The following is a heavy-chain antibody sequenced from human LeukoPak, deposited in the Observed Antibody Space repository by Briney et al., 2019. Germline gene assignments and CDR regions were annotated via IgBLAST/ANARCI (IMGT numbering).Heavy chain of an antibody. D-gene: IGHD6-19*01. CDR3: ARDLRAVAGTQFGY. CDR1: GFTVSSNY. V-gene: IGHV3-53*01. J-gene: IGHJ4*02. Sequence: GGSLRLSCAASGFTVSSNYMNWVRQAPGKGLEWVSVIYGGGNIYYADSVKGRFTISRDNSKNTLYLQMNSLRAEDTAVYYCARDLRAVAGTQFGYWGQGTLVTVSS. CDR2: IYGGGNI.